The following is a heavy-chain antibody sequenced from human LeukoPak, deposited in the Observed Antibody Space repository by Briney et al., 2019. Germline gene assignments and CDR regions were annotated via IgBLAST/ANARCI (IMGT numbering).Heavy chain of an antibody. Sequence: SETLSLTCTVSGGSISSYYWSWIRQPAGKGLEWIGRIYTSGSTNYNPSLKSRVTMSVDTSKNQFPLKLSSVTAADTAVYYCARDCSSTSCYSRFDPWGQGTLVTVSS. CDR1: GGSISSYY. J-gene: IGHJ5*02. CDR2: IYTSGST. CDR3: ARDCSSTSCYSRFDP. V-gene: IGHV4-4*07. D-gene: IGHD2-2*01.